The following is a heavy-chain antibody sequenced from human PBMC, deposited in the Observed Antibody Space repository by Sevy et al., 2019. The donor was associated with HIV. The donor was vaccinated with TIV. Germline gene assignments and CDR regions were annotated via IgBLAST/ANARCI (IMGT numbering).Heavy chain of an antibody. J-gene: IGHJ4*02. Sequence: GGSLRLSCAASGFTFSPYWMTWVRQAPGKGLEWVANIRPDGSDKYYVDSVKGRFTISRDNAKNSLYLQMNSLRADGSAMYYCARGGGLDCWGQGALVTVSS. CDR2: IRPDGSDK. V-gene: IGHV3-7*01. CDR1: GFTFSPYW. D-gene: IGHD3-16*01. CDR3: ARGGGLDC.